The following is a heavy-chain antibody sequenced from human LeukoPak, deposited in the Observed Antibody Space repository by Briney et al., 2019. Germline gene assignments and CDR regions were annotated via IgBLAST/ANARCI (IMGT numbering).Heavy chain of an antibody. D-gene: IGHD2-2*03. CDR2: ITPSGDGT. J-gene: IGHJ2*01. Sequence: PGGSLRLSCVASGFTFSSPAMSWVRQTPGKGLEWVSSITPSGDGTYYAASVKGRFTISRDNSKNTLYLQMNSLRAEDTAVYYCARVGENGYCSSTSCRSYWYFDLWGRGTLVTVSS. CDR1: GFTFSSPA. CDR3: ARVGENGYCSSTSCRSYWYFDL. V-gene: IGHV3-23*01.